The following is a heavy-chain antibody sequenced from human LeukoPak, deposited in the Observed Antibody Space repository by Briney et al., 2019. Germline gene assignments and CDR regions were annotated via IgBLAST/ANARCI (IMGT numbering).Heavy chain of an antibody. J-gene: IGHJ4*02. CDR1: GGGFISYA. Sequence: GGALLLSCCAAGGGFISYAMRWGRRAPGRGLQGVSAVVGSGQSTYYADSLTGRFTISRHNSKHTLYVQMHSLRVEDPAVYYCAGGASDYGDYVPPYHFDYWGQGTLVPVSS. V-gene: IGHV3-23*01. CDR2: VVGSGQST. D-gene: IGHD4-17*01. CDR3: AGGASDYGDYVPPYHFDY.